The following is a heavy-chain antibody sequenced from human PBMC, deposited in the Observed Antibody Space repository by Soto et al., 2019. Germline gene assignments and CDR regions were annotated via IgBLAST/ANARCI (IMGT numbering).Heavy chain of an antibody. J-gene: IGHJ4*02. Sequence: QVQLVESGGGVVQPGRSLRLSCAASGFTFSSYAMHWVRQAPGKGLEWVAVISYDGSNKYYADSVKGRVTITRDNSKNTLYLQMNSLRGEETAVYYCASGTRNRIAVAGIDYWGQGTLVTVSS. CDR1: GFTFSSYA. V-gene: IGHV3-30-3*01. D-gene: IGHD6-19*01. CDR3: ASGTRNRIAVAGIDY. CDR2: ISYDGSNK.